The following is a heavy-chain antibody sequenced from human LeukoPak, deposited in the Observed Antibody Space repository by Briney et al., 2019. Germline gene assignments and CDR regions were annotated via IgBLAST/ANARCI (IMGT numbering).Heavy chain of an antibody. CDR1: GFTFSSYG. CDR3: ARDPGALGWFDP. CDR2: ISYDGSNK. V-gene: IGHV3-30*03. Sequence: PGGSLRLSCAASGFTFSSYGMHWVRQAPGKGLEWVAVISYDGSNKYYADSVKGRFTISRDNSKNTLYLQMNSLRAEDTAVYYCARDPGALGWFDPWGQGTLVTVSS. D-gene: IGHD1-26*01. J-gene: IGHJ5*02.